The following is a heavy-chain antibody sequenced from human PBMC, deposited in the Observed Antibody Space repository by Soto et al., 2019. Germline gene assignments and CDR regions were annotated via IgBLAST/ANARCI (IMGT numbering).Heavy chain of an antibody. D-gene: IGHD1-26*01. CDR2: IRYDGSNX. CDR3: XRDGVGATVDFGYLDY. Sequence: GGSLRLSFSASGIIFNGFGIHWVRHAPVNGLEWVAVIRYDGSNXXXLGSVXGRFTLXXXXXXXTLXLXMXSLVDGDTAVYYCXRDGVGATVDFGYLDYWGQGAMVTDSS. CDR1: GIIFNGFG. V-gene: IGHV3-33*01. J-gene: IGHJ4*02.